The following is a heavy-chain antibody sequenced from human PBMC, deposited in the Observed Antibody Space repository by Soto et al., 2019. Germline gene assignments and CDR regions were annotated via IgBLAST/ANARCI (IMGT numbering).Heavy chain of an antibody. CDR2: MNPNSGDT. Sequence: ASVKVSCKASGYTFSTYDINWVRQAPGQGLEWMGWMNPNSGDTGYAQKFLGRLTMTRDSSIRTVYMELSGLNSEDTAVYYCARVNYYGSGSYQDFFDFYAWDVWGQGTTVTVSS. CDR3: ARVNYYGSGSYQDFFDFYAWDV. J-gene: IGHJ6*02. V-gene: IGHV1-8*01. D-gene: IGHD3-10*01. CDR1: GYTFSTYD.